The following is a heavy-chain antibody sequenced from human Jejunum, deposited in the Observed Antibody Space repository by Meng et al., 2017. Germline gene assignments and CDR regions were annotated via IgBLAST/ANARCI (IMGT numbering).Heavy chain of an antibody. D-gene: IGHD1-14*01. J-gene: IGHJ5*02. V-gene: IGHV1-69*01. Sequence: QVPLVQSGAVVKKRRSSVKVSCQASGGIFSTCAFNGGRQAPGQGLDWMGVISPLYGTTKYAQQFQGIVTITADASTTTVYMEVGSLTSEATAVYYCAKSITASYNWFDPWGQGALVTVSS. CDR3: AKSITASYNWFDP. CDR2: ISPLYGTT. CDR1: GGIFSTCA.